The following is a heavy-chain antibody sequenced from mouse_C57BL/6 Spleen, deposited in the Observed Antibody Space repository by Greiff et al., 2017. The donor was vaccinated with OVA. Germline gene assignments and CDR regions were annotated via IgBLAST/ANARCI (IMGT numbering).Heavy chain of an antibody. V-gene: IGHV3-6*01. J-gene: IGHJ1*03. CDR2: ISYDGSN. Sequence: ESGPGLVKPSQSLSLTCSVTGYSITSGYYWNWIRQFPGNKLEWMGYISYDGSNNYNPSLKNRISITRDTSKNQFFLKLNSVTTEDTATYYCAMPDGGYYVHWYFDVWGTGTTVTVSS. CDR1: GYSITSGYY. CDR3: AMPDGGYYVHWYFDV. D-gene: IGHD2-3*01.